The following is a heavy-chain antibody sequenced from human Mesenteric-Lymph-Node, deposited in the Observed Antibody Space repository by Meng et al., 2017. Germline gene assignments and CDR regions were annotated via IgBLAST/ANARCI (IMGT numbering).Heavy chain of an antibody. CDR2: ISAYNGST. CDR3: ARPSSFRDPGAFDY. CDR1: GYTFTSYG. V-gene: IGHV1-18*01. J-gene: IGHJ4*02. D-gene: IGHD3-10*01. Sequence: ASVKVSCKASGYTFTSYGISWVRQAPGQGLEWMGWISAYNGSTNYAQRLQGRVTMTTDTSTSTAYMELRSLRSDDTAVYYCARPSSFRDPGAFDYWGQGTLVTVSS.